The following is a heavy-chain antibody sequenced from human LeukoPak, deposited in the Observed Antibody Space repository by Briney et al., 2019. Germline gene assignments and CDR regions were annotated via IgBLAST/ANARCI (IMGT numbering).Heavy chain of an antibody. V-gene: IGHV3-48*03. CDR1: GFTFSGYE. CDR3: ARETYGSGSYDY. Sequence: QTGGSLRLSCAASGFTFSGYEMNWVRQAPGKGLEWVSYISSSGSTIYYADSVKGRFTISRDNAKNSLYLQMDSLRAEDTAVYYCARETYGSGSYDYWGQGTLVTVSS. CDR2: ISSSGSTI. J-gene: IGHJ4*02. D-gene: IGHD3-10*01.